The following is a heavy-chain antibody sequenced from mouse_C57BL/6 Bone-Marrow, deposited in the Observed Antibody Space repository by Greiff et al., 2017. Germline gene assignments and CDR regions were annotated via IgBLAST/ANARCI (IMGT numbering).Heavy chain of an antibody. D-gene: IGHD2-4*01. V-gene: IGHV1-15*01. J-gene: IGHJ3*01. CDR2: IDPATGST. Sequence: QVQLQQSGAELVRPGASVTLSCTASGYNFTDYEMHWVKQTPVHGLEWIGGIDPATGSTTYNPKFQGKATLTADKSSNTAYMQLRSLTSEDSAIYYCARGDYDCYGFAYWGQGTLVTVSA. CDR3: ARGDYDCYGFAY. CDR1: GYNFTDYE.